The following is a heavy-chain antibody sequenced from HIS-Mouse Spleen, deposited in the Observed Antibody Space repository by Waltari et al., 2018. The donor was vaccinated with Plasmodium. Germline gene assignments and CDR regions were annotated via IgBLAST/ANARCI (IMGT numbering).Heavy chain of an antibody. J-gene: IGHJ2*01. D-gene: IGHD6-13*01. CDR2: IKQDGSEK. CDR1: GFTFGSYW. CDR3: ASSWYWYFDL. Sequence: EVQLVESGGGLVQPGGSLRLSGAASGFTFGSYWMSWVRQAPGEGLEWVANIKQDGSEKYYVDSVKGRFTISRDNAKNSLYLQMNSLRAEDTAVYYCASSWYWYFDLWGRGTLVTVSS. V-gene: IGHV3-7*01.